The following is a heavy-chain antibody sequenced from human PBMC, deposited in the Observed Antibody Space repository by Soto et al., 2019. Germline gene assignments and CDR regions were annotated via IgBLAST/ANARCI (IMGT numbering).Heavy chain of an antibody. CDR3: ARAISGYVT. CDR2: INTGNGNT. CDR1: GITFSTYA. V-gene: IGHV1-3*04. J-gene: IGHJ5*02. D-gene: IGHD5-12*01. Sequence: ASVKVSCKASGITFSTYAIHWVRQAPGQSLDWMGWINTGNGNTRYSQNFQGRVTFTRDTSASTAYMDLSSLRSEDTSIYYCARAISGYVTWGQGTLVTVSS.